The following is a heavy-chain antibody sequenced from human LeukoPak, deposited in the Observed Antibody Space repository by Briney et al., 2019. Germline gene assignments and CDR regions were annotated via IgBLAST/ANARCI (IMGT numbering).Heavy chain of an antibody. J-gene: IGHJ4*02. V-gene: IGHV1-18*01. CDR2: ISAYNGNT. CDR3: ARDRVGATHFDY. Sequence: GASVKVSCKASGYTFTSYGISWVRQAPGQGLEWMGWISAYNGNTSYAQKFQGRVTMTRDTSTSTVYMELSSLRSEDTAVYYCARDRVGATHFDYWGQGTLVTVSS. CDR1: GYTFTSYG. D-gene: IGHD1-26*01.